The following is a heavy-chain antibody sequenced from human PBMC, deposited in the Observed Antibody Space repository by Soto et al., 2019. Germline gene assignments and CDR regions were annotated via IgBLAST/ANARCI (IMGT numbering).Heavy chain of an antibody. V-gene: IGHV3-30-3*01. D-gene: IGHD2-2*01. CDR3: ARERYCGSTSSYRRYYYYYGMDV. CDR2: ISYDGNNK. J-gene: IGHJ6*02. CDR1: GFTFSSYA. Sequence: QVQLVESGGGVVQPGRSLRLSCAASGFTFSSYAMHWVRQAPGKGLEWVAVISYDGNNKYYADSVKGRFTFSRDNSKNTLELQMSCLRAEDTAVYYCARERYCGSTSSYRRYYYYYGMDVWGQGTTVTVSS.